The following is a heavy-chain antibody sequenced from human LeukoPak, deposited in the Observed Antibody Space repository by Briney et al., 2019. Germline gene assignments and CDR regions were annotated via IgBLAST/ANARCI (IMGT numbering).Heavy chain of an antibody. CDR3: ARLTLKAILTGYHKDDAFDI. V-gene: IGHV1-69*13. J-gene: IGHJ3*02. Sequence: ASVKVSCKASGGTFSSYAISWVRQAPGQGLEWMGGIIPIFGTANYAQKFQGRVTITADVSTSTAYMELSSLRSEDTAVYYCARLTLKAILTGYHKDDAFDIWGQGTMVTVSS. CDR2: IIPIFGTA. D-gene: IGHD3-9*01. CDR1: GGTFSSYA.